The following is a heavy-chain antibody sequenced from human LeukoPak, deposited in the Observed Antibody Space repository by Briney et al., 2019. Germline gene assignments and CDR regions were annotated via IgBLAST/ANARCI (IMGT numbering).Heavy chain of an antibody. D-gene: IGHD4/OR15-4a*01. CDR2: IYSDNT. CDR3: ARRAGAYSHPYDY. V-gene: IGHV3-53*01. CDR1: GFTVSSNS. Sequence: WGSLRLSCTVSGFTVSSNSMSWVRQAPGKGLECVSFIYSDNTHYSDSVKGRFTISRDNSKNILYLQMNSLRAEDTAVYYCARRAGAYSHPYDYWGQGTLVTVSS. J-gene: IGHJ4*02.